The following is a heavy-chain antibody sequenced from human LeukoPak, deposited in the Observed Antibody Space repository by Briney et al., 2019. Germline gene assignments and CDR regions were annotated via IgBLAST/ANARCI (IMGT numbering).Heavy chain of an antibody. CDR1: GFTFSSYA. CDR3: AKATITFGGVIASFHY. J-gene: IGHJ4*02. V-gene: IGHV3-23*01. Sequence: GGSLRLSCAASGFTFSSYAMSWVRQAPGKGLEWVSAISGSGGSTYYADSVKGRFTISRDNSKNTLYLQMNSLRAEDTAVYYCAKATITFGGVIASFHYWGQGTLVTVSS. D-gene: IGHD3-16*02. CDR2: ISGSGGST.